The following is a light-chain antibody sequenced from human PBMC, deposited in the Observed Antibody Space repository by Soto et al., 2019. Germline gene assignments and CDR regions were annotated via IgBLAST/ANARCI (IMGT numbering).Light chain of an antibody. CDR2: EVS. CDR1: SNDVGGYNY. J-gene: IGLJ2*01. V-gene: IGLV2-8*01. CDR3: SSYAGSNIV. Sequence: QSVLTQPPSASGSPGQSVTISCTGTSNDVGGYNYVSWYQQHPGTAPKLMIYEVSKRPSGVPDRFSGSKSDNTASLTVSGLQAEDEVDYYCSSYAGSNIVFGGGTKLTVL.